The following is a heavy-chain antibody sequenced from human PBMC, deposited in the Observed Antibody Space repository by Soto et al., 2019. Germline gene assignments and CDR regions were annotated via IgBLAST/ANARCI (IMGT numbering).Heavy chain of an antibody. V-gene: IGHV1-18*04. CDR2: ISTHNGNT. CDR1: GHTFTSSG. Sequence: GSSVKVSCKASGHTFTSSGISWVRQAPGQTFEWMGWISTHNGNTIYAPRVQDRVTLTAQISTNTAYLELRSLRDEDTAVYYCAREGILGPHDGYDMWGQGTLVTVSS. D-gene: IGHD3-10*01. CDR3: AREGILGPHDGYDM. J-gene: IGHJ3*02.